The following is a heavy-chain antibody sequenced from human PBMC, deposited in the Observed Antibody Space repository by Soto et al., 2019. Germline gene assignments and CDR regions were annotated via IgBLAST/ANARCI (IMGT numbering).Heavy chain of an antibody. CDR1: GFAFSNYA. D-gene: IGHD3-10*01. Sequence: EVQLLESGGGLVQPGGSLRLSCAASGFAFSNYAMSWVRQAPGKGLEWVSAIGGSGGTTYYADPVKGRFTISRDNSKNTLYLQMNSLRAEDTAVYYCAKSSGGLTIFGRRHADYWGQGTLITVSS. V-gene: IGHV3-23*01. J-gene: IGHJ4*02. CDR3: AKSSGGLTIFGRRHADY. CDR2: IGGSGGTT.